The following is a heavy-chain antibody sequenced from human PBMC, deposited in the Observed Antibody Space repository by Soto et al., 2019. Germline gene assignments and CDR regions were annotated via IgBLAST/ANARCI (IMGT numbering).Heavy chain of an antibody. J-gene: IGHJ3*02. CDR1: GYTFTSYG. Sequence: ASVKVSCKASGYTFTSYGISWVRQAPGQGLEWMGWISAYNGNTNYAQKLQGRVTMTTDTSTSTAYMELRSLRSDDTAVYYCASVYCSSTSCYAGLDAFDIWGQGTMVTVSS. CDR2: ISAYNGNT. D-gene: IGHD2-2*01. CDR3: ASVYCSSTSCYAGLDAFDI. V-gene: IGHV1-18*01.